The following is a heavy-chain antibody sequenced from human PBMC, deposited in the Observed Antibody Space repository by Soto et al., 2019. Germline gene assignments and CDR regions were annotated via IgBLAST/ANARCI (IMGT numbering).Heavy chain of an antibody. CDR2: IWADGSRQ. D-gene: IGHD3-9*01. Sequence: QVQLVESGGGAIQPGKSLRLSCSASGFAFSTYGMHWVRQAPGKGLEWVEVIWADGSRQFYGDSVKGRYTISRDNSNNNLYLQMTSLIVDDTAVYYCVVGTGYWGLSNYWGQGTLVNVSS. CDR1: GFAFSTYG. V-gene: IGHV3-33*08. CDR3: VVGTGYWGLSNY. J-gene: IGHJ4*02.